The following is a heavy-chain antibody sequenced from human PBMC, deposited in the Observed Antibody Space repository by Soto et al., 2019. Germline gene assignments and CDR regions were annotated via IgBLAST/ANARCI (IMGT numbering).Heavy chain of an antibody. CDR1: GFTFSSYA. Sequence: HPGGSLRLSCAASGFTFSSYAMHWVRQAPGKGLEWVAVISYDGSNKYYADSVKGRFTISRDNSKNTLYLQMNSLRAEDTAVYYCARDQGDGYNSNNWFDPWGQGTLVTVSS. V-gene: IGHV3-30-3*01. CDR2: ISYDGSNK. CDR3: ARDQGDGYNSNNWFDP. D-gene: IGHD1-1*01. J-gene: IGHJ5*02.